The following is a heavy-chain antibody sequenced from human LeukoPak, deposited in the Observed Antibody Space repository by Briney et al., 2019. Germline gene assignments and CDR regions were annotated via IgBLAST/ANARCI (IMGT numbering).Heavy chain of an antibody. CDR2: IKKDGSEK. V-gene: IGHV3-7*02. J-gene: IGHJ3*02. CDR1: GFTFSNYG. Sequence: PGGSLRLSCAASGFTFSNYGMNWVRQAPGKGLEWVATIKKDGSEKYHVDSVRGRFTISRDNPNNSLYLQMNSLRAEDTAVYYCATFGGSAVRAFDIWGQGTMVTVSS. D-gene: IGHD1-26*01. CDR3: ATFGGSAVRAFDI.